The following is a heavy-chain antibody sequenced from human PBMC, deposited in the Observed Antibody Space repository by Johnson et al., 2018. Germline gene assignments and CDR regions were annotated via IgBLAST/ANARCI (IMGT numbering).Heavy chain of an antibody. J-gene: IGHJ1*01. CDR1: GITFSSYG. D-gene: IGHD3-22*01. CDR2: ISYDGSNK. V-gene: IGHV3-30*18. Sequence: VQLVESGGGVVQPGRSLRLSCAASGITFSSYGMHWVRQAPGKGLEWVAVISYDGSNKYYADSVKGRFTISRDNSKNTQYLQMNSLRAEDTAVYYCAKARYYDSSGYYLPPEYFQHWGQGTLVTVSS. CDR3: AKARYYDSSGYYLPPEYFQH.